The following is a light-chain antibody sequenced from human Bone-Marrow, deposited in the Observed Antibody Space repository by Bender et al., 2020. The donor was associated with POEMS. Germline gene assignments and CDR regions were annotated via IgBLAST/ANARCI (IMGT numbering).Light chain of an antibody. V-gene: IGLV2-14*02. CDR3: CSYTTSSTVV. CDR2: ADS. Sequence: QSALTQPASVSGSPGQAITISCTGSSSDVGSYDLVSWYQQHPGNAPKLMIYADSKRPSGVSDRFSGSKSGNTASLTISGLQADDEADYYCCSYTTSSTVVFGGGTKLTVL. J-gene: IGLJ3*02. CDR1: SSDVGSYDL.